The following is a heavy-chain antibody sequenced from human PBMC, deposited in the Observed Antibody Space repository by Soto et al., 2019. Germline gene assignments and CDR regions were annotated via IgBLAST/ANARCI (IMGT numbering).Heavy chain of an antibody. CDR3: ARDRYSSSLFDF. D-gene: IGHD6-13*01. CDR2: IKSDGSDK. Sequence: EVQLMESGGGLVQPGGSLRLSCAASGFTFSNYWMSWVRQAPGMGLEWVANIKSDGSDKYYVDSVKGRFTISRDNTKNSLSLQMNSLRAEDTVVYYCARDRYSSSLFDFCGQGTIVTVSS. J-gene: IGHJ3*01. V-gene: IGHV3-7*03. CDR1: GFTFSNYW.